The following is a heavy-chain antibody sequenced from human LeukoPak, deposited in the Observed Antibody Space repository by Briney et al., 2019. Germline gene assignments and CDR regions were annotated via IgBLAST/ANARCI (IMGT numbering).Heavy chain of an antibody. CDR1: GSRFSANW. D-gene: IGHD4-23*01. V-gene: IGHV5-51*01. CDR3: ARGVTRYNWFDR. J-gene: IGHJ5*02. CDR2: IYPADSDT. Sequence: GASLQISCQAFGSRFSANWIGWVRQLPGKGLEWMGIIYPADSDTYYSPSFQGQVTISADKSISTTYLQWSSLKASDSAMYYCARGVTRYNWFDRWGQGTLVTVSS.